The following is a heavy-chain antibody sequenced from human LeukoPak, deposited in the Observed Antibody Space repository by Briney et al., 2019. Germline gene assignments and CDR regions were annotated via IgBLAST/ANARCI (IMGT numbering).Heavy chain of an antibody. D-gene: IGHD2-8*01. V-gene: IGHV4-34*01. CDR1: GGSFSGYY. J-gene: IGHJ4*02. CDR3: ARTHVLSPFDY. Sequence: KPSETLSLTCAVYGGSFSGYYWSWIRQPPGKGLEWIGEINHSGSTNYNPSLRSRVTISVDTSKNQFSLKLSSVTAADTAVYYCARTHVLSPFDYWGQGTLVTVSS. CDR2: INHSGST.